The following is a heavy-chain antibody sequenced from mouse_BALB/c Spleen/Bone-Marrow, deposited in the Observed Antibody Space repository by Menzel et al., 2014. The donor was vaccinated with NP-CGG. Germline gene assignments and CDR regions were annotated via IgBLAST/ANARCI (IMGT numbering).Heavy chain of an antibody. Sequence: QVQLQQPGAELAKPGASVRISCKASGYTFTSYWMHWVKQRPGQGLEWIGYINPSTGYTEYNQKFKDKATLTADKSSSTAYMQLSSLTSEDSAVYYCARRGYAMDYWGQGTSVTVSS. J-gene: IGHJ4*01. CDR3: ARRGYAMDY. CDR1: GYTFTSYW. CDR2: INPSTGYT. V-gene: IGHV1-7*01.